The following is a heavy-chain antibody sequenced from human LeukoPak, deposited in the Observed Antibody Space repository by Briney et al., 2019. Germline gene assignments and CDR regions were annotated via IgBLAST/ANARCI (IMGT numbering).Heavy chain of an antibody. CDR3: TRHLDGIAAYDY. D-gene: IGHD6-13*01. CDR1: GFTFSSYS. Sequence: GGSLRLSCAASGFTFSSYSMNWIRQAPGKGLEWVGLIGSRADNHATLYGASMEGKFTISRDDSKNTAYLQMNSLKTEDTAVYYCTRHLDGIAAYDYWGQGSLVTVSS. CDR2: IGSRADNHAT. J-gene: IGHJ4*02. V-gene: IGHV3-73*01.